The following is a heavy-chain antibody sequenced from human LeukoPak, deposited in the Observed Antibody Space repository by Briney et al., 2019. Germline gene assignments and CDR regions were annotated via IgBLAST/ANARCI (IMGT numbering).Heavy chain of an antibody. V-gene: IGHV4-31*03. D-gene: IGHD4-11*01. J-gene: IGHJ6*02. CDR3: ARAETVKYYYGMDV. Sequence: PSQTLSLTCTVSGGSISSGGYYWSWIRQHPGKGLEWIGYFYYSGSTYYNPSLKSRVTISVDTSKNQFSLKLSSVTAADTAVYYCARAETVKYYYGMDVWGQGTTVTVSS. CDR2: FYYSGST. CDR1: GGSISSGGYY.